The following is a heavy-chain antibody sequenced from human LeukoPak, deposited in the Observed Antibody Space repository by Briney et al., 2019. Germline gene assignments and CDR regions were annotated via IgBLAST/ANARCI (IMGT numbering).Heavy chain of an antibody. D-gene: IGHD3-3*01. J-gene: IGHJ3*02. CDR2: INPNSGGT. CDR3: ARLTIFGVVIHDAFDI. V-gene: IGHV1-2*02. Sequence: ASVKVSCKASGYTFTGYYMHWVRQAPGQGLEWMGWINPNSGGTNYAQKFQGRVTMTRDTSISTAYMELSRLRSDDTAVYYCARLTIFGVVIHDAFDIWGQGTMVTVSS. CDR1: GYTFTGYY.